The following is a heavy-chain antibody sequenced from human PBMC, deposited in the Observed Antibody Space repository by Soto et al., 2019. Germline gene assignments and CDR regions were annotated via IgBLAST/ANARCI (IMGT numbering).Heavy chain of an antibody. CDR2: INHSGRV. D-gene: IGHD3-22*01. CDR1: GGSFSCHS. Sequence: SETLSLTCAVYGGSFSCHSWTLLRPSPGKGLEWIGDINHSGRVNYSPSLKSRVTISLDTSKNQFSLTLSAVTAADTAMYYCSTRAYDTNGYYRFDPWGQGTLVNVSS. J-gene: IGHJ5*01. CDR3: STRAYDTNGYYRFDP. V-gene: IGHV4-34*01.